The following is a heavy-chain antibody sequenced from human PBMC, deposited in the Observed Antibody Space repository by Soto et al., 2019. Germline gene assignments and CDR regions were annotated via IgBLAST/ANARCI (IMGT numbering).Heavy chain of an antibody. D-gene: IGHD5-12*01. V-gene: IGHV1-3*01. CDR3: ARSKVGSRSY. Sequence: PSVKVSCKVSGYTLTELSMHWVRQAPGKGLEWMGWINAGNGNTKYSQKFQGRVTITRDTSASTAYMELSSLRSEDTAVYYCARSKVGSRSYWGQGTLVTVSS. CDR1: GYTLTELS. J-gene: IGHJ4*01. CDR2: INAGNGNT.